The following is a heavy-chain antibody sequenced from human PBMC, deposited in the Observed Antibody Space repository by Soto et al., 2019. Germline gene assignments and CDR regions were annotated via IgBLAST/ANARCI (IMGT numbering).Heavy chain of an antibody. D-gene: IGHD6-13*01. J-gene: IGHJ4*02. CDR1: GFTFCSYA. Sequence: PGGSLRLSCAASGFTFCSYAMSWVRQDPGKGLEWVSAISGSGGSTYYADSVKGRFTISRDNSKNTLYLQMNSLRAEDTAVYYCAKPLAAAGTFDFDYWGQGTLVTVSS. CDR3: AKPLAAAGTFDFDY. CDR2: ISGSGGST. V-gene: IGHV3-23*01.